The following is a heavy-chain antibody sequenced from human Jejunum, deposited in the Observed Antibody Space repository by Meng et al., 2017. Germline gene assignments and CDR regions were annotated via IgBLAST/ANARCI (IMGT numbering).Heavy chain of an antibody. CDR1: GDSVSSNTVT. CDR2: AYYRSKWFF. D-gene: IGHD6-13*01. Sequence: SQTLSLTCAISGDSVSSNTVTWNWIRQSPSRGLEWLGRAYYRSKWFFEYAVSVQSRITISSDTSKNQLALHLNSVTPEDTATYYCTRLTGNSWLDYWGQGTLVTVSS. J-gene: IGHJ4*02. V-gene: IGHV6-1*01. CDR3: TRLTGNSWLDY.